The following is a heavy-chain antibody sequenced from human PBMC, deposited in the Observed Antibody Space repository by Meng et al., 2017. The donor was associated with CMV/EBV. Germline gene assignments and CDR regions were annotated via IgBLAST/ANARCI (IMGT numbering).Heavy chain of an antibody. J-gene: IGHJ5*02. CDR3: AREAFKVLFFPFDP. CDR2: IYTSGST. Sequence: QGTVQESGPGLGKPSQTLSLTCTVSGGSISSGSYYWSWIRQPAGKGLEWIGRIYTSGSTNYNPSLKSRVTISVDTSKNQFSLKLSSVTAADTAVYYCAREAFKVLFFPFDPWGQGTLVTVSS. D-gene: IGHD1-1*01. V-gene: IGHV4-61*02. CDR1: GGSISSGSYY.